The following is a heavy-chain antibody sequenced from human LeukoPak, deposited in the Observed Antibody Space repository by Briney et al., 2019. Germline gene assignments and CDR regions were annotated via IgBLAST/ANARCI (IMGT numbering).Heavy chain of an antibody. CDR2: ISSSGPTI. CDR1: GFTFSSFS. V-gene: IGHV3-48*01. Sequence: GGSLRLSCAASGFTFSSFSMNWVRQAPGKGLEWISYISSSGPTIYYADSVKGRFTISRDNAKNSVYLQMNSLRAEDTAVYYCTRLHGAYPIDFWGQGTLVTFSS. CDR3: TRLHGAYPIDF. D-gene: IGHD4/OR15-4a*01. J-gene: IGHJ4*02.